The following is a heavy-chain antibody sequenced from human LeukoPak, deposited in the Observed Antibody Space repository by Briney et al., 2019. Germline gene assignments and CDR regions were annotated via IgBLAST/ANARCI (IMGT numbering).Heavy chain of an antibody. V-gene: IGHV3-49*03. J-gene: IGHJ5*02. CDR2: IRSKAFGGTP. D-gene: IGHD2-2*01. Sequence: GGSLRLSCTASGFTFGDYAMSWFRQAPGKGLEWVGFIRSKAFGGTPEYAASVKGRFTISRDDSKSIAYLQMNSLKTEDTAVYYCTTDLRPIVVVPAAIHPWGQGTLVTVSS. CDR3: TTDLRPIVVVPAAIHP. CDR1: GFTFGDYA.